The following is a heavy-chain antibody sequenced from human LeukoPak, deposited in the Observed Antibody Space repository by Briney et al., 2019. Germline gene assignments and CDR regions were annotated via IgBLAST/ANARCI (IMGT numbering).Heavy chain of an antibody. J-gene: IGHJ4*02. Sequence: ASVKVSCKASGYTFTDYYIHWIRQAPGQGLEWMGWINPNNGGSNFVQKLQGRVTMTGDTSISTAYMELSSLRSDDTAVYYCARPGYCTSTSCEGLDFWGQGTLVTVSS. V-gene: IGHV1-2*02. CDR1: GYTFTDYY. CDR2: INPNNGGS. CDR3: ARPGYCTSTSCEGLDF. D-gene: IGHD2-2*01.